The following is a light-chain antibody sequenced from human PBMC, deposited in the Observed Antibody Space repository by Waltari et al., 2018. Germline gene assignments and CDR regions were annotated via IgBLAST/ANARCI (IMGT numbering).Light chain of an antibody. V-gene: IGKV2-28*01. CDR2: LGS. CDR1: QSLLHSNGYNY. J-gene: IGKJ4*01. CDR3: MQALQTLLT. Sequence: DIVMTQSPLSLPVTPGEPASISCRSSQSLLHSNGYNYLDWYLQKPGQSPQLLIYLGSNRASGVPDRFSGSESGTDFTLKISRVEAEDVGVYYCMQALQTLLTFGGGTKVEIK.